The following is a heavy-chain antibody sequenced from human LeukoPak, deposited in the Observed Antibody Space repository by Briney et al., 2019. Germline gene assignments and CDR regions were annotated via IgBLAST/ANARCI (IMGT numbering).Heavy chain of an antibody. Sequence: GASVKVSCKASGYTFTSYYMHWVRQAPGQGLEWMGIINPSGGSTSYAQKFQGRVTMTRDTSTSTVYTELSSLRSEDTAVYYCARGGGGKDIVVVPAGYWGQGTLVAVSS. CDR1: GYTFTSYY. CDR2: INPSGGST. J-gene: IGHJ4*02. CDR3: ARGGGGKDIVVVPAGY. D-gene: IGHD2-2*01. V-gene: IGHV1-46*01.